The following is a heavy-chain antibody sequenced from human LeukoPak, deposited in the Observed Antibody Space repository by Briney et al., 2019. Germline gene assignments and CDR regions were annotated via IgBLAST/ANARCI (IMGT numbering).Heavy chain of an antibody. CDR2: IKQDGSEK. CDR1: GFTFSSYW. J-gene: IGHJ6*03. Sequence: GGSLRLSCAASGFTFSSYWMSWVRQAPGKGLEWVANIKQDGSEKYYVDSVKGRFTISRDNAKNSLYLQMNSLRAEDTAVYYCARAQPPTTYYRTKYYYYMDVWGKGTTVTVSS. V-gene: IGHV3-7*01. D-gene: IGHD1-26*01. CDR3: ARAQPPTTYYRTKYYYYMDV.